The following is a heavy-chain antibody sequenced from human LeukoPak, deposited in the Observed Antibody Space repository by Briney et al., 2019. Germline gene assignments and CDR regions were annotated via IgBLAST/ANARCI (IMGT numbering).Heavy chain of an antibody. V-gene: IGHV3-30*02. D-gene: IGHD3-3*01. CDR2: IRYDGSNK. CDR3: AKAYYDFWQLDC. J-gene: IGHJ4*02. Sequence: GGSLRLSCAASGFTFSSYGMHWVRQAPGKGLEWVAFIRYDGSNKYYADSVKGRFTISRDNSKNTLYLQMNSLRAEDTAVYYCAKAYYDFWQLDCWGQGTLVTVSS. CDR1: GFTFSSYG.